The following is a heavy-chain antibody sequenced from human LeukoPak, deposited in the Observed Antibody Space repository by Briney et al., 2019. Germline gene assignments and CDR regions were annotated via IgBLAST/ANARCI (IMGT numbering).Heavy chain of an antibody. CDR3: ARPYHQSWNYDDAFDI. V-gene: IGHV5-51*01. CDR1: GYSFATYW. Sequence: GESLKISCKGSGYSFATYWIGWVRQMPGKGLEWMAIIYPIDSNTKYSPSFQGQVTISVDKSISTAYLQWSSLKASDTAMYFCARPYHQSWNYDDAFDIWGQGTMVTVSS. CDR2: IYPIDSNT. J-gene: IGHJ3*02. D-gene: IGHD1-7*01.